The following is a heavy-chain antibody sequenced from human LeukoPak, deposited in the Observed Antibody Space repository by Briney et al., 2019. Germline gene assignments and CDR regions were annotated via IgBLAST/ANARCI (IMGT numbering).Heavy chain of an antibody. CDR2: ISSNNGVT. J-gene: IGHJ4*02. CDR1: GYSFTGHY. CDR3: ARGGTVPGLDY. D-gene: IGHD3-16*01. V-gene: IGHV1-2*02. Sequence: ASVKVSCKPSGYSFTGHYIYWVRQAPGQGLEWMGWISSNNGVTKYAQTFQDRVTMTKDTSISTAYMDLSRLRSDDTAVYYCARGGTVPGLDYWGQGTLVTVSS.